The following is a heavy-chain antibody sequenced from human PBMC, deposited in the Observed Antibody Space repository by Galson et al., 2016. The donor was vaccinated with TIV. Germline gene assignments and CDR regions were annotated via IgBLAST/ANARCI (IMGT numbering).Heavy chain of an antibody. V-gene: IGHV3-66*03. D-gene: IGHD3-22*01. CDR1: GFDVSRHY. CDR2: IYSTGST. J-gene: IGHJ6*02. Sequence: SLRLSCAASGFDVSRHYMSWVRQAPGKGLDWVSFIYSTGSTKYADSVKGRFTISRDSSENTVFLQMNGLRAEDSAVYYCARDRVVDGYYYYYYYGLDVWGQGTAVTVSS. CDR3: ARDRVVDGYYYYYYYGLDV.